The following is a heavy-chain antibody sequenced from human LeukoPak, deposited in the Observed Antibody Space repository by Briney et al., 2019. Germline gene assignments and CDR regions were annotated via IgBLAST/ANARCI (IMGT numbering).Heavy chain of an antibody. D-gene: IGHD3-10*01. CDR3: ATERVRGGEGIDY. CDR1: GYTFTSYY. Sequence: ASVKVSCKASGYTFTSYYMHWVRQAPGQGLEWMGGFDPEDGETIYAQKFQGRVTMTEDTSTDTAYMELSSLRSEDTAVYYCATERVRGGEGIDYWGQGTLVTVSS. CDR2: FDPEDGET. J-gene: IGHJ4*02. V-gene: IGHV1-24*01.